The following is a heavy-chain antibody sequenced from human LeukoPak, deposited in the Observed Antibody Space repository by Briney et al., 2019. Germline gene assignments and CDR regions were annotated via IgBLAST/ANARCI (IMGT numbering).Heavy chain of an antibody. CDR2: IYYSGST. J-gene: IGHJ6*02. CDR1: GGSFSGYY. Sequence: SETLCLTCAVYGGSFSGYYWSWIRQPPGEGLEWIGYIYYSGSTNYNPSLKSRVTISVDTSKNQFSLKLSSVTAADTAVYYCARHHSKFWNYGMDVWGQGTTVTVSS. V-gene: IGHV4-59*08. D-gene: IGHD3-3*01. CDR3: ARHHSKFWNYGMDV.